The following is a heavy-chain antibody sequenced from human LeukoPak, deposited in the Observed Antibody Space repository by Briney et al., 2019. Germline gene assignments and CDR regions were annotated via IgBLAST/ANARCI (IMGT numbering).Heavy chain of an antibody. CDR2: IKQDGSEK. CDR3: AREGVLAAADY. J-gene: IGHJ4*02. D-gene: IGHD2-2*01. Sequence: PGGSLRLSCAASGFTFSSYWMSWVRQAPGKGLEWVAHIKQDGSEKYYVDSVKGRLSISRDNTKSSLYLQMNSLRAEDTAVYFCAREGVLAAADYWGQGTLVTVSS. CDR1: GFTFSSYW. V-gene: IGHV3-7*01.